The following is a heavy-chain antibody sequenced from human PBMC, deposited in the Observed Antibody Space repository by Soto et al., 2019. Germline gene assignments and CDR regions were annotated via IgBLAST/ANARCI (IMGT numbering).Heavy chain of an antibody. D-gene: IGHD2-2*01. V-gene: IGHV1-69*01. Sequence: QVRLVQSGAEVKKPGSSVKVSCKASGGTFSNYAISWVRQDPGQGLQWMGGIIPISGTANYVQKFQGRVTITADESTSTAYMELSSLRSEDTAVYYCARSQGSSTSLEIYYYYYYGMDVWGQGTTVTVSS. J-gene: IGHJ6*02. CDR2: IIPISGTA. CDR1: GGTFSNYA. CDR3: ARSQGSSTSLEIYYYYYYGMDV.